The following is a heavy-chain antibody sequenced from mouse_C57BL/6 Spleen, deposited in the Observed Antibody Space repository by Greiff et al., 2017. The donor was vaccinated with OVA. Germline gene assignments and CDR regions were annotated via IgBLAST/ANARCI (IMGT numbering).Heavy chain of an antibody. D-gene: IGHD2-3*01. CDR2: IYPRSGNT. Sequence: VQLVESGAELARPGASVKLSCKASGYTFTSYGISWVKQRTGQGLEWIGEIYPRSGNTYYNEKFKGKATLTADKSSSTAYMELRSLTSEDSAVYFCARSGDGYYFDYWGQGTTLTVSS. J-gene: IGHJ2*01. CDR1: GYTFTSYG. CDR3: ARSGDGYYFDY. V-gene: IGHV1-81*01.